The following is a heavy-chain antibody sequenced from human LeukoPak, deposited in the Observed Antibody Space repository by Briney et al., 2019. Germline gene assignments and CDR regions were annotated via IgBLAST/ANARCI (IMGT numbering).Heavy chain of an antibody. D-gene: IGHD6-13*01. Sequence: PSETLPLTCTVSGGSISSYYWSWIRQPPGKGLEWIGYIYYSGSTNYNPSLKSRVTISVDTSKNQFSLKLSSVTAADTAVYYCARAHGYSSLSNWFDPWGQGTLVTVSS. CDR2: IYYSGST. CDR3: ARAHGYSSLSNWFDP. J-gene: IGHJ5*02. V-gene: IGHV4-59*01. CDR1: GGSISSYY.